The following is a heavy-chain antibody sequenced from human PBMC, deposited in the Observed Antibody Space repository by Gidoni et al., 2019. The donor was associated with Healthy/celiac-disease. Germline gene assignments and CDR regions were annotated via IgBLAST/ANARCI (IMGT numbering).Heavy chain of an antibody. D-gene: IGHD1-26*01. CDR3: ASSDRGQLGGTYYYYGMDV. CDR2: IWYDGSNK. J-gene: IGHJ6*02. CDR1: GFTFSSYG. Sequence: QVQLVESGGGVVQPGRSLRLSCAASGFTFSSYGMHWVRQAPGKGLEWVAVIWYDGSNKYYADSVKGRFTISRDNSKNTLYLQMNSLRAEDTAVYYCASSDRGQLGGTYYYYGMDVWGQGTTVTVSS. V-gene: IGHV3-33*01.